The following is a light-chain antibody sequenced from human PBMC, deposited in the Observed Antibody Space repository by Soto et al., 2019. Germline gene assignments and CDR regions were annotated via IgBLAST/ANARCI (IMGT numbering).Light chain of an antibody. V-gene: IGKV1-5*01. CDR1: QSISSW. CDR3: QQYNSYST. Sequence: DIQMTQSPSTLSASVGDRVTITCRASQSISSWLAWYQQKPGKAPKLLIYDASNLESGVPSRFSGSGSGTEFTLTFSSLQPDDFATYYCQQYNSYSTFAQGTKVDIK. J-gene: IGKJ1*01. CDR2: DAS.